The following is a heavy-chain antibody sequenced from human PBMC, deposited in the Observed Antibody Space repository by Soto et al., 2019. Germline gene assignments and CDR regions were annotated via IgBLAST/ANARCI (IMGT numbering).Heavy chain of an antibody. D-gene: IGHD4-17*01. CDR1: GYTFTSYY. CDR2: INPSGGST. Sequence: QVQLVQSGAEVKKPGASVKVSCKASGYTFTSYYMHWVRQAPGQGLEWMGIINPSGGSTSYAQKFQGRVTMPRDTSTSTVYMELSSLRSEDTAVYYCATLGKRTVNTMGFDYWGQGTLVTVSS. V-gene: IGHV1-46*03. CDR3: ATLGKRTVNTMGFDY. J-gene: IGHJ4*02.